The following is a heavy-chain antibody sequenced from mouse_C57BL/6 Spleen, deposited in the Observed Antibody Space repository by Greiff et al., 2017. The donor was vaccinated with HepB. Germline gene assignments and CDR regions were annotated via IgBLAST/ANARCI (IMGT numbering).Heavy chain of an antibody. CDR1: GYAFSSSW. Sequence: VQLQESGPELVKPGASVKISCKASGYAFSSSWMNWVKQRPGKGLEWIGRIYPGDGDTNYNGKFKGKATLTADKSSSTAYMQLSSLTSEDSAVSFCARWAYYGSSYDDYWGQGTTLTVSS. V-gene: IGHV1-82*01. D-gene: IGHD1-1*01. CDR2: IYPGDGDT. CDR3: ARWAYYGSSYDDY. J-gene: IGHJ2*01.